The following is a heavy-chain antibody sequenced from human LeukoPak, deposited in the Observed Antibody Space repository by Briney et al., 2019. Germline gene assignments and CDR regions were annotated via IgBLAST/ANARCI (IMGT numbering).Heavy chain of an antibody. CDR1: GFTFDDYA. V-gene: IGHV3-9*01. Sequence: PGGSLRLSCAASGFTFDDYAMHWVRQAPGKGLEWVSGISWNSGSIGYADSVKGRFTISRDNVKNSLYLQMNSLRAEDTALYYCAKGVLGDYYYYYMDVWGKGTTVTISS. CDR2: ISWNSGSI. J-gene: IGHJ6*03. CDR3: AKGVLGDYYYYYMDV.